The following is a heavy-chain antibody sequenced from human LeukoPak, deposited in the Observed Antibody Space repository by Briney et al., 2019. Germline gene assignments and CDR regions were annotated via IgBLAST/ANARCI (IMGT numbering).Heavy chain of an antibody. CDR3: ARTPTTMTTDAFDV. V-gene: IGHV1-69*05. Sequence: ASVEVSCKASGGTFSNYAIRWVRQAPGQGLEWMGRIIPIFGTTNYAQKFQGRVTIITDGSTSTAYVELSSLRSEDTAVYYCARTPTTMTTDAFDVWGQGTMVTVSS. J-gene: IGHJ3*01. CDR1: GGTFSNYA. D-gene: IGHD4-17*01. CDR2: IIPIFGTT.